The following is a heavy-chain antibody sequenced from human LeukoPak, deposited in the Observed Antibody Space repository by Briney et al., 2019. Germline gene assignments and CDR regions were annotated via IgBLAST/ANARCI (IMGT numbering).Heavy chain of an antibody. CDR3: ARHVRKRGIAVAGTPGWFDP. CDR1: GGSIRSSSYD. CDR2: IYYSRST. D-gene: IGHD6-19*01. J-gene: IGHJ5*02. V-gene: IGHV4-39*01. Sequence: PSETLSLTCTVSGGSIRSSSYDWGWIRQPPGKGLEWSGNIYYSRSTYYNPSLKSRVTMYVDKSKNQFSLKLSSVPAADTAVYYCARHVRKRGIAVAGTPGWFDPWGQGTLVTVSS.